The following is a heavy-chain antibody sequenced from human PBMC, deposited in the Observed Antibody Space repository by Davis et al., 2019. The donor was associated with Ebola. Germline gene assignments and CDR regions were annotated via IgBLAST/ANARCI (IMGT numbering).Heavy chain of an antibody. D-gene: IGHD2-15*01. CDR1: GFTFSSYA. CDR3: AKDGCSSGSCYSASFDC. J-gene: IGHJ4*02. V-gene: IGHV3-23*01. Sequence: GESLKISCAASGFTFSSYAMSWVRQAPGKGLEWVSAIRGSGGSTYYADSVKGRFTISRDNSKNTLYLQMNSLRAEDTAVYYCAKDGCSSGSCYSASFDCWGQGTLVTVSS. CDR2: IRGSGGST.